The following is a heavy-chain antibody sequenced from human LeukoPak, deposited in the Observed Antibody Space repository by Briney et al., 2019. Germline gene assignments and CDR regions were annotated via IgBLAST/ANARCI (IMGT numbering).Heavy chain of an antibody. D-gene: IGHD6-13*01. J-gene: IGHJ4*02. CDR1: GESFSGYY. CDR2: VNHSGST. Sequence: SETLSLTCAVYGESFSGYYWSWIRQPPGKGLEWIGEVNHSGSTNYNPSLKSRVTISVDTSKNQFSLKLNSVTAADTAVYYCARGGPGQQLVLVYWGQGTLVTVSS. CDR3: ARGGPGQQLVLVY. V-gene: IGHV4-34*01.